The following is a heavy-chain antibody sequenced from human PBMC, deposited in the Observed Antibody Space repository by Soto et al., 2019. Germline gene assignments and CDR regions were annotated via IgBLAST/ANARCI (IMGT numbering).Heavy chain of an antibody. J-gene: IGHJ4*02. CDR2: INHSGST. V-gene: IGHV4-34*01. Sequence: PSETLSLTCAVYGGSFSGYYWSWIRQPPGKGLEWIGEINHSGSTNYNPSLKSRDTISVDTSKNQFSLKLSSVTAADTAVYYCARKLVDTALSYFDYWGQGTLVTVSS. CDR1: GGSFSGYY. D-gene: IGHD5-18*01. CDR3: ARKLVDTALSYFDY.